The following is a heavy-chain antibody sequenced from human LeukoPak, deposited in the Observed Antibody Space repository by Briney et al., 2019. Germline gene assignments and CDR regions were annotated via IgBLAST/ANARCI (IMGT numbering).Heavy chain of an antibody. Sequence: SETLSLTCAVYGGSFSGYYWSWIRQPPGKGLEWIGEINHSRSTNYNPSLKSRVTISVDTSKNQFSLKLSSVTAADTAVYYCARRRPFDIWGQGTMVTVSS. CDR2: INHSRST. CDR1: GGSFSGYY. J-gene: IGHJ3*02. CDR3: ARRRPFDI. V-gene: IGHV4-34*01.